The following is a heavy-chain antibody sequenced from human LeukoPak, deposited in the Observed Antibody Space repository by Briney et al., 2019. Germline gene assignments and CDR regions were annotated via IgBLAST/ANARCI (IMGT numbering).Heavy chain of an antibody. Sequence: GGSLRLSCAASGFTFSSYSMNWVRQAPGKGLEWVSSISSSSYIYYADSVKGRFTISRDNAKNSLYLQMNSLRAEDTAFYYCARVQQYDKFDYWGQGTLVTVSS. V-gene: IGHV3-21*04. CDR1: GFTFSSYS. J-gene: IGHJ4*02. CDR3: ARVQQYDKFDY. CDR2: ISSSSYI. D-gene: IGHD3-22*01.